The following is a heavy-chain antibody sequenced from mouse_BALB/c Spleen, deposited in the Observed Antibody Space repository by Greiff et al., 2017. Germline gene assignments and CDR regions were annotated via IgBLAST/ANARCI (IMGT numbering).Heavy chain of an antibody. D-gene: IGHD2-4*01. CDR3: ARLYDYDGLYAMDY. J-gene: IGHJ4*01. V-gene: IGHV1-9*01. Sequence: VQLQQSGAELMKPGASVKISCKATGYTFSSYWIEWVKQRPGHGLEWIGEILPGSGSTNYNEKFKGKATFTADTSSNTAYMQLSSLTSEDSAVYYCARLYDYDGLYAMDYWGQGTSVTVSS. CDR1: GYTFSSYW. CDR2: ILPGSGST.